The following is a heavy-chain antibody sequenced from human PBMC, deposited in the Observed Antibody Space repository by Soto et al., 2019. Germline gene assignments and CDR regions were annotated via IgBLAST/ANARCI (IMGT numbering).Heavy chain of an antibody. V-gene: IGHV1-46*01. D-gene: IGHD2-21*02. CDR3: VREERVVVTVS. Sequence: QVQLVQSGAEVKKPGASVKVSCKASGYTFTSYYMHWVRQAPGQGLEWMGIINPSGGSTSYAQKFQGRVTMTRDTSTSTVYMELSSLRSEDTAVYYCVREERVVVTVSWGQGTLVTVSS. CDR1: GYTFTSYY. CDR2: INPSGGST. J-gene: IGHJ4*02.